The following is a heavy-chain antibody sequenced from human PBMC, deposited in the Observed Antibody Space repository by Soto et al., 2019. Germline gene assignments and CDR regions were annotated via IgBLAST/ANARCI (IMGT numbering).Heavy chain of an antibody. CDR2: IYYSGST. CDR1: SGSISIGDYY. CDR3: ARERKQQLDWFDP. V-gene: IGHV4-30-4*01. Sequence: LSLTCTVSSGSISIGDYYWSWIRQPPGKGLEWIGYIYYSGSTYYNPSLKSRVTISVDTSKNQFSLKLSSVTAADTAVYYCARERKQQLDWFDPWGQGTLVTVSS. D-gene: IGHD6-13*01. J-gene: IGHJ5*02.